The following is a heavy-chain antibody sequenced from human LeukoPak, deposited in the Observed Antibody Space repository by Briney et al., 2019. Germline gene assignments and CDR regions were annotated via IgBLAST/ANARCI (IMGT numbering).Heavy chain of an antibody. CDR1: GFTFNEYS. CDR2: IMSGSGNI. CDR3: ARGPNSNWSGLDF. V-gene: IGHV3-21*01. Sequence: GGSLRLSCAPSGFTFNEYSMNWVRQAPGKGLEWVSSIMSGSGNIYYADSVKGRFTISRDNAKNSLYLQVNNLRAEDTAVYYCARGPNSNWSGLDFWGQGTLLTVSS. D-gene: IGHD6-6*01. J-gene: IGHJ4*02.